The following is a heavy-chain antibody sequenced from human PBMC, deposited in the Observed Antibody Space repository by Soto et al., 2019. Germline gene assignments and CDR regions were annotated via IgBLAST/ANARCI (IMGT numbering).Heavy chain of an antibody. D-gene: IGHD3-9*01. V-gene: IGHV4-34*01. Sequence: QVQLQQWGAGLLKPSETLSLTCAVYGGSFSGYYWSWIRQPPGKGLEWIGEINHSGSTNYNPSLKSRVTISVDTSKNQFSLKLSSVTAADTAVYYCASSRKYYDIVTGSRGISFDPWGQGTLVTVSS. CDR3: ASSRKYYDIVTGSRGISFDP. CDR1: GGSFSGYY. CDR2: INHSGST. J-gene: IGHJ5*02.